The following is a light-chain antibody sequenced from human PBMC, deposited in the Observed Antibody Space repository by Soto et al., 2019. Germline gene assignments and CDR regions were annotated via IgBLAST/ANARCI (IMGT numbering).Light chain of an antibody. Sequence: QSALTQPASVSGSPGQSITISCTGTSSDIGAYNFVSLYQQHPGKAPKLMLYDVNIRPSGVSNRFSGSKSGNTASLTISGLQAEDEADYYCTSWTTSTTMIFGGGTKVTV. CDR2: DVN. CDR1: SSDIGAYNF. J-gene: IGLJ2*01. CDR3: TSWTTSTTMI. V-gene: IGLV2-14*03.